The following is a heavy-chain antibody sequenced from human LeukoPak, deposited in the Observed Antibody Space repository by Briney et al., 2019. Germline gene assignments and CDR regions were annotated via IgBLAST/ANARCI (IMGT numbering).Heavy chain of an antibody. D-gene: IGHD2-21*02. V-gene: IGHV5-10-1*01. CDR1: GYSFTSYW. Sequence: GESLRISCKGSGYSFTSYWISWVRQMPGKGLEWMGRIDPSDSYTNYSPSFQGHVTISADKSISTAYLQWSSLKASDTAMYYCARPRSYCGGDCSYYFDYWGQGTLVTVSS. CDR3: ARPRSYCGGDCSYYFDY. J-gene: IGHJ4*02. CDR2: IDPSDSYT.